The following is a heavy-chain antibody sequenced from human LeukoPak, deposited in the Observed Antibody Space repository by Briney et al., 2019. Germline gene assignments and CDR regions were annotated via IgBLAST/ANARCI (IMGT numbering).Heavy chain of an antibody. CDR3: ATVSLFDSSSWYVGSYYYYGMDV. V-gene: IGHV1-24*01. CDR1: GYTLTELS. J-gene: IGHJ6*02. Sequence: ASVTVSCKVSGYTLTELSMHWVRQAPGKGLEWMGGFDPEDGETIYAQKFQGRATMTEDTSTDTAYMELSSLRSEDTAVYYCATVSLFDSSSWYVGSYYYYGMDVWGQGTTVTVSS. D-gene: IGHD6-13*01. CDR2: FDPEDGET.